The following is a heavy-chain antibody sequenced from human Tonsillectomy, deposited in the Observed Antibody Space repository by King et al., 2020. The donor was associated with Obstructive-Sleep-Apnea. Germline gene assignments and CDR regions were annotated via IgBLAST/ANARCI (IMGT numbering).Heavy chain of an antibody. J-gene: IGHJ5*02. CDR2: ISGSGGST. CDR3: AKHRRLVVPAASKGDWFDP. D-gene: IGHD2-2*01. CDR1: GFTFSSYA. V-gene: IGHV3-23*04. Sequence: VQLVESGGGLVQPGGSLRLSCAASGFTFSSYAMSWVRQAPGKGLEWVSAISGSGGSTYYADSVKGRFTISRDNSKNTLYLQMNSLRAEDTAVYYCAKHRRLVVPAASKGDWFDPWGQGTLVTVSS.